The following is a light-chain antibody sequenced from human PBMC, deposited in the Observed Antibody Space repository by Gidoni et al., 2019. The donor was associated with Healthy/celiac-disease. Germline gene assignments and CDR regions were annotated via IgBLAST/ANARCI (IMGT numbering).Light chain of an antibody. V-gene: IGLV1-40*01. CDR2: GNS. CDR1: SSNIGAGYD. CDR3: QSYDSSLSGGV. J-gene: IGLJ3*02. Sequence: QSVLTQPPSVSEAPGQWVTISCTGSSSNIGAGYDVHWYQQLPGTAPKLLIYGNSNRPSGVPDRFSGSKSGTSASLAITGLQAEDEADYYCQSYDSSLSGGVFGGGTKLTVL.